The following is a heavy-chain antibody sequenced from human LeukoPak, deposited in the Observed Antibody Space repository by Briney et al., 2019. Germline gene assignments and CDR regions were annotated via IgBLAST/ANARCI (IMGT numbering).Heavy chain of an antibody. CDR3: ARPRGKRFDY. V-gene: IGHV4-59*12. D-gene: IGHD3-10*01. CDR2: IYYSGST. J-gene: IGHJ4*02. Sequence: PSETLSLTCTVSGGSISSYYWSWIRQPPGKGLEWIGYIYYSGSTNYNPSLKSRVTISVDTSKNQFSLKLSSVTAADTAVYYCARPRGKRFDYWGQGTLVTVSS. CDR1: GGSISSYY.